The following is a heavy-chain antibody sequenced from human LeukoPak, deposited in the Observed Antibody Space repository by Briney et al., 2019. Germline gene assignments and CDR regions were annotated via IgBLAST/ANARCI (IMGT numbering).Heavy chain of an antibody. Sequence: ASMKVSCKASGFTFTGYYIHWLRQAPGQGLEWMGFINPNSGGTNYAQKFQGRVTMTRDTSISTAYMELSSLTSDDTAVYYCARDLEGYHYGSGNYPQWGQGTLITVSS. CDR3: ARDLEGYHYGSGNYPQ. J-gene: IGHJ4*02. CDR2: INPNSGGT. V-gene: IGHV1-2*02. D-gene: IGHD3-10*01. CDR1: GFTFTGYY.